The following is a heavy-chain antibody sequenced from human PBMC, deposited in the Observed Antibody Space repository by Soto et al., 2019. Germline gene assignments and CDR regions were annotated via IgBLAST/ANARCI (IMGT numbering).Heavy chain of an antibody. Sequence: SETLSLTCAVYGGSFSGYYWSWIRLPPGKGLEWIGEINHSGSTNYNPSLKSRVTISVDTSKNQFSLKLSSVTAADTAVYYCAGDVVVPAAMTYCSGGSCYRPFSNLGYWGPGTLVVDPS. D-gene: IGHD2-15*01. V-gene: IGHV4-34*01. CDR1: GGSFSGYY. J-gene: IGHJ1*01. CDR3: AGDVVVPAAMTYCSGGSCYRPFSNLGY. CDR2: INHSGST.